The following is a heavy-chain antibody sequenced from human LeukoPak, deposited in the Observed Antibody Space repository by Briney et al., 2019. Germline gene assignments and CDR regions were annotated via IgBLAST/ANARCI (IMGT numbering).Heavy chain of an antibody. V-gene: IGHV1-2*02. D-gene: IGHD6-19*01. CDR1: GYTFTGYY. CDR2: INPNSGGT. J-gene: IGHJ4*02. CDR3: ARDYSLGIAVATSDY. Sequence: GASVKVSCKASGYTFTGYYMHWVRQAPGQGLEWMGWINPNSGGTNYAQKFQGRVTMTRDTSISTAYMELSRLRSDDTAVYYCARDYSLGIAVATSDYWGQGTLVTVSS.